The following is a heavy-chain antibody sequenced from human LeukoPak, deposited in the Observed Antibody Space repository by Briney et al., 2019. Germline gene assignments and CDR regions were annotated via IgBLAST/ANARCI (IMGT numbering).Heavy chain of an antibody. V-gene: IGHV4-30-4*01. CDR3: AREVTTTVNYYYYYYGMDV. Sequence: PSETLSLTCTVSGGSISSGDYYWNWIRQPPGKGLEWIGYIYYSGSTYYNPSLKSRVTISVDTSKNQFSLRLSSVTAADTAVYYCAREVTTTVNYYYYYYGMDVWGQGTTVTASS. J-gene: IGHJ6*02. D-gene: IGHD4-17*01. CDR2: IYYSGST. CDR1: GGSISSGDYY.